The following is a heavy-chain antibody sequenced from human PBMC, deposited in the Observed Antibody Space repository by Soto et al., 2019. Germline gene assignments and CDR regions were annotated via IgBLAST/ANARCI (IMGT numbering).Heavy chain of an antibody. CDR3: AKDPVGPDWYFDL. V-gene: IGHV3-23*01. CDR2: ISGSGIST. CDR1: GFTFRSYA. Sequence: DVQLLESGGGLVQPGGSLRLSCAASGFTFRSYAMSWVRQAPGKGLEWVSGISGSGISTHYADSVKGRFTVSRDNSKNTLYLQMTSLRAEDTAVYSCAKDPVGPDWYFDLWGRGTLVTVSS. J-gene: IGHJ2*01.